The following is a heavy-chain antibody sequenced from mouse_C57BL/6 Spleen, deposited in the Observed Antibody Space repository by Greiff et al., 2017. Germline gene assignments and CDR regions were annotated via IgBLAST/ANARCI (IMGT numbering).Heavy chain of an antibody. CDR2: INYDGSST. CDR1: GFTFSDYY. V-gene: IGHV5-16*01. J-gene: IGHJ2*01. Sequence: EVQLVESEGGLVQPGSSMKLSCTASGFTFSDYYMAWVRQVPEKGLEWVANINYDGSSTYYLDSLKSRFIISRDNAKNILYLQMSSLKSEDTATYYCARDRGDVGYYFDYWGQGTTLTVSS. CDR3: ARDRGDVGYYFDY. D-gene: IGHD3-1*01.